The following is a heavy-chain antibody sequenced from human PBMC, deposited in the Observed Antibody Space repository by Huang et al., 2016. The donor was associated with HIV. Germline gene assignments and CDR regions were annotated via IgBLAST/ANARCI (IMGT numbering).Heavy chain of an antibody. CDR3: ARRGVAAKHFDF. D-gene: IGHD3-10*01. CDR1: GDSMNSSY. V-gene: IGHV4-59*13. CDR2: GYVNENT. Sequence: QVHLRESGPGLVKPSETLSLSCSVSGDSMNSSYWNWVRQPPGKGLVWIGHGYVNENTKYNPCLRSRVTISVDTSKKQCYLKLNSVTAGDTAVYYCARRGVAAKHFDFWGQGIVVTVSS. J-gene: IGHJ4*02.